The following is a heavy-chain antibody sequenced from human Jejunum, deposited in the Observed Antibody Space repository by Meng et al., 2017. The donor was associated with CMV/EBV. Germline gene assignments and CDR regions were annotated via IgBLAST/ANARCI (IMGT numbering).Heavy chain of an antibody. CDR3: ARDIGYCYSTSCPFDY. V-gene: IGHV3-48*04. Sequence: PFSSYSMSWVRQAPGKGLEWVSYISSSGSIIYYADSVKGRFTISRDNAKNSLSLQMNSLRAEDTAVYYCARDIGYCYSTSCPFDYWGQGTLVTVSS. D-gene: IGHD2-2*01. CDR2: ISSSGSII. J-gene: IGHJ4*02. CDR1: PFSSYS.